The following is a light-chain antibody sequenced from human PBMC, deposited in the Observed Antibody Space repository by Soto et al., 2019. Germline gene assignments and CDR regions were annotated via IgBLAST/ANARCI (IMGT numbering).Light chain of an antibody. CDR2: EVS. Sequence: QSALSQPASVSGSPGQSITMSCTGTSSDVGGYNYVSWYQQQPGKAPKLMIYEVSNRPSGVSNRFSGSKSGNTTSLTISGLQAEDEADYYCSSYTSSSTLEGVFGGGTQLTVL. V-gene: IGLV2-14*01. CDR3: SSYTSSSTLEGV. CDR1: SSDVGGYNY. J-gene: IGLJ2*01.